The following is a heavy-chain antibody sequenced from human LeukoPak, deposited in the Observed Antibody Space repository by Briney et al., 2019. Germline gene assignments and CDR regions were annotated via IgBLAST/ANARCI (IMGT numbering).Heavy chain of an antibody. D-gene: IGHD4-4*01. J-gene: IGHJ3*02. CDR2: INPNSGGT. CDR1: GYTFTGYY. CDR3: ARIRTTVTNDAFVI. Sequence: ASVKVSCKASGYTFTGYYMHWMRQAPGQGLEWMGWINPNSGGTNYAQKFQGRVTMTRDTSISTAYMELSRLRSDDTAVYYCARIRTTVTNDAFVIWGQGTMVTVSS. V-gene: IGHV1-2*02.